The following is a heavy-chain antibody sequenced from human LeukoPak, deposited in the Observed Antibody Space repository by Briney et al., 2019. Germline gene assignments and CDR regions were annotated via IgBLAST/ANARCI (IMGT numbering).Heavy chain of an antibody. CDR1: GGSISSYY. J-gene: IGHJ5*02. V-gene: IGHV4-4*07. CDR2: IYTSGST. Sequence: SETLSLTCTLSGGSISSYYWSWIRQPAGKGLEGIGRIYTSGSTNYNPSLKSRVTMSVDTSKNQFSLKLSSVTAADTAVYYCAREYSGYRNPNWFDTWGQGTLVTVSS. D-gene: IGHD5-18*01. CDR3: AREYSGYRNPNWFDT.